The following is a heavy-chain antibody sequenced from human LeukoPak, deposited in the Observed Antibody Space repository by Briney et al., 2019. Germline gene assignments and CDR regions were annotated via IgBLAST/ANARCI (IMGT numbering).Heavy chain of an antibody. CDR2: INWNGGST. J-gene: IGHJ4*02. D-gene: IGHD1-26*01. V-gene: IGHV3-20*04. Sequence: PGGSLRLSCAASGFTFSSYGMNWVRQAPGKGLEWVSGINWNGGSTGYADSVKGRFTISRDNAKNSLYLQMNSLRAEDTALYYCAREGSWELRHYFDYWGQGTLVTVSS. CDR3: AREGSWELRHYFDY. CDR1: GFTFSSYG.